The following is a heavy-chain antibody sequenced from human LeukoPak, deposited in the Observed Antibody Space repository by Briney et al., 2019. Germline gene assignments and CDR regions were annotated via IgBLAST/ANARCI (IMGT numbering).Heavy chain of an antibody. CDR3: AGGSGRTFDY. CDR1: GFSLSTSGVG. Sequence: SGPTLVKPTQTLTLTCTFSGFSLSTSGVGVGWIRQPPGTALEWLALIYWDDDKRYSPSLESRLTLTKDTSRNQVVLKMTNMDPVDTATYYCAGGSGRTFDYWGQGTLVTVSS. J-gene: IGHJ4*02. V-gene: IGHV2-5*02. D-gene: IGHD3-10*01. CDR2: IYWDDDK.